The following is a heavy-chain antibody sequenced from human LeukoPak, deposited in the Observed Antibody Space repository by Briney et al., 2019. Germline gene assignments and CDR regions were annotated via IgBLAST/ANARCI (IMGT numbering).Heavy chain of an antibody. Sequence: GGSLRLSCAASGFTFSSYAMSWVRQAPGKGPEWVSAISGSGGSTYYADSVKGRFTISRDNSKNTLYLQMNSLRAEDTAVYYCARSEGNFWSGYYIFGIDYWGQGTLVTVSS. CDR3: ARSEGNFWSGYYIFGIDY. CDR1: GFTFSSYA. J-gene: IGHJ4*02. V-gene: IGHV3-23*01. CDR2: ISGSGGST. D-gene: IGHD3-3*01.